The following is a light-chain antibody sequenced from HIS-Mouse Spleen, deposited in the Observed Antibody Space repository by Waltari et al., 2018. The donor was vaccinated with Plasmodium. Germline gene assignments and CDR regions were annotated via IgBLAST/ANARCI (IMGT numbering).Light chain of an antibody. CDR1: KLGDKY. CDR3: QAWDSSTAWV. V-gene: IGLV3-1*01. CDR2: KDS. Sequence: SYELTQPPSVSVSPGQTASITCSGAKLGDKYACWYQQKPGQSPVLVIYKDSKRPSGIPERFSGSNSGNTATLTISGTQAMDEADYYCQAWDSSTAWVFGGGTKLTVL. J-gene: IGLJ2*01.